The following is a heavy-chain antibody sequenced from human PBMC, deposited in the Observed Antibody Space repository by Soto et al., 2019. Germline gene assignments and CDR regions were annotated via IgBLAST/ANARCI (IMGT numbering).Heavy chain of an antibody. V-gene: IGHV3-23*01. CDR2: ISGSGGSS. Sequence: GGSLRLSCAVSGFTFSDYYMSWIRQAPGKGLEWVSVISGSGGSSYYAASVKGRFTISRDNSKNTLFLQMNGLRAEDTAVYYCAKVTKRAAAGRYEYYKYGMDVWGQGTTVTVSS. D-gene: IGHD6-13*01. CDR3: AKVTKRAAAGRYEYYKYGMDV. J-gene: IGHJ6*02. CDR1: GFTFSDYY.